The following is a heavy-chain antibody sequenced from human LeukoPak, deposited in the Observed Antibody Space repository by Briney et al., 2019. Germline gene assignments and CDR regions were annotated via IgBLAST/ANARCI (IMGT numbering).Heavy chain of an antibody. CDR1: GSTFSSHS. J-gene: IGHJ5*02. V-gene: IGHV3-48*01. CDR3: AKVPRQHDNWFDP. Sequence: PGGSLRLSCAASGSTFSSHSMNWVRQAPGKGLEWISYTSSSSTIIHYADSVKGRFTISRDDAKNSLYLQMNSLRAEDTAIYYCAKVPRQHDNWFDPWGQGTLVTVSS. D-gene: IGHD3-9*01. CDR2: TSSSSTII.